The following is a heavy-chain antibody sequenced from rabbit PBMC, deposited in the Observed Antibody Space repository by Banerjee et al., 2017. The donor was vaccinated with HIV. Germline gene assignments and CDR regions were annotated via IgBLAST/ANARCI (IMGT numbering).Heavy chain of an antibody. D-gene: IGHD1-1*01. CDR3: ARSYGDSGYSSYYL. V-gene: IGHV1S45*01. CDR2: IDAGSGTT. J-gene: IGHJ6*01. CDR1: GFSFNNKYV. Sequence: QEQLVESGGGLVQPEGSLTLTCTASGFSFNNKYVMCWVRQAPGKGLEWIGCIDAGSGTTYYANWAKGRFTISKTSSTTVTLQMTSLTAADTATYFCARSYGDSGYSSYYLWGPGTLVTVS.